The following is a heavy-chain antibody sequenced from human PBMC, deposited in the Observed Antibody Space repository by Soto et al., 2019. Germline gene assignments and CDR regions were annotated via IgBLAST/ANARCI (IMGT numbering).Heavy chain of an antibody. CDR3: ARPTRRYCSSTSCYGPFDY. J-gene: IGHJ4*02. CDR1: GGSISSSSYY. CDR2: IYYSGST. D-gene: IGHD2-2*01. V-gene: IGHV4-39*01. Sequence: QLQLQESGPGLVKPSETLSLTCTVSGGSISSSSYYWGWIRQPPGKGLEWIGSIYYSGSTYYNPSLKSRVTISVDTSKNQSSLKLSSVTAADTAVYYCARPTRRYCSSTSCYGPFDYWGQGTLVTVSS.